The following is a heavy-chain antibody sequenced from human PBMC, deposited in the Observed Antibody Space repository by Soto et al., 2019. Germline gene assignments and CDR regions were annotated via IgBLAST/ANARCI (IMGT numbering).Heavy chain of an antibody. J-gene: IGHJ6*02. V-gene: IGHV3-23*01. CDR3: AKDDPGDFYSYYGLDV. CDR1: GFTISSYT. CDR2: ITGSGTNT. Sequence: GGSLRLSCAASGFTISSYTMTWVRQAPGKGLEWVSAITGSGTNTYYAGSVKGRFTISTDKSTNTLYLQMSSLRAEDTAIYYCAKDDPGDFYSYYGLDVWGQGTTVTVSS. D-gene: IGHD2-21*02.